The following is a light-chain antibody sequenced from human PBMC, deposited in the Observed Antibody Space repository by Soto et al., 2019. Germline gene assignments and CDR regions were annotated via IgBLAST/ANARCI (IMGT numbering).Light chain of an antibody. V-gene: IGKV3-11*01. J-gene: IGKJ1*01. CDR3: QQRSNWPPTWT. Sequence: EIVLTQSPATLSLSPGERATLSCRASQSVSSYLAWYQQKPGQAPRLLIYEASNRATVIPTRFSGSGSGTDFTLTISSLEPEDFAVYYCQQRSNWPPTWTFGQGTKVEIK. CDR2: EAS. CDR1: QSVSSY.